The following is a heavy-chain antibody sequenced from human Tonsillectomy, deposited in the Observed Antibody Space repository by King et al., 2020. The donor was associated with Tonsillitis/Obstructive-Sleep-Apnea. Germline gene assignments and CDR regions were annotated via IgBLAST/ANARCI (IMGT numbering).Heavy chain of an antibody. CDR1: GFSLSTTGVG. J-gene: IGHJ4*02. V-gene: IGHV2-5*02. CDR3: IHTDGGHTYGPFDY. D-gene: IGHD5-18*01. Sequence: ITLKESGPTLVKPTQTLMLTCTFSGFSLSTTGVGVGWIRQPPGKALEWLALIYWDDDKRYSPSLKSRLTITKDTSKNQVGFTMTNMDPVDTATYFCIHTDGGHTYGPFDYWGQGALLTVSS. CDR2: IYWDDDK.